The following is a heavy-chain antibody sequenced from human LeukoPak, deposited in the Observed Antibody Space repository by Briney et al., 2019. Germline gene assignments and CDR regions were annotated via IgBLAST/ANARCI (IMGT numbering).Heavy chain of an antibody. CDR2: INPSGGST. Sequence: VASVKVSCKASGYTFTSYYMHWVRQAPGQGLEWMGIINPSGGSTSYAQKFQGRVTMTRDTSTSTVYMELSSLRSGDTAVYYCARDGSSSVPGAHFYYYMDVWGKGTTVTVSS. J-gene: IGHJ6*03. D-gene: IGHD6-13*01. V-gene: IGHV1-46*01. CDR3: ARDGSSSVPGAHFYYYMDV. CDR1: GYTFTSYY.